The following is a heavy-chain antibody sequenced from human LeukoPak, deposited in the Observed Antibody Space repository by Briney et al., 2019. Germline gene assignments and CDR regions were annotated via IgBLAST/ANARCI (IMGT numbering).Heavy chain of an antibody. CDR2: ISSTSIYT. CDR1: GFTFSDYY. Sequence: GGSLRLSCAASGFTFSDYYMSWIRQAPGKGLEWVSDISSTSIYTNHADSVKGRFTISRDNAKNSLYLQMNSLRAADTAVYYCAREDGYSSSWYSDYWGQGTLVTVSS. J-gene: IGHJ4*02. D-gene: IGHD6-13*01. V-gene: IGHV3-11*05. CDR3: AREDGYSSSWYSDY.